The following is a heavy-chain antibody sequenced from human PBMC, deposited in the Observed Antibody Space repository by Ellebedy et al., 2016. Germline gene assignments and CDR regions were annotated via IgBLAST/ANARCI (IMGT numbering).Heavy chain of an antibody. Sequence: GESLKISCAASGFTFSSYSMNWARQAPGKGLEWVSYISSGSSTIYYADPVKGRFTSYRDNVKNSLYLQMNSLGAEDTAVYYCARGGYCSSSNCFLGPLDIWGQGTMVTVSS. CDR3: ARGGYCSSSNCFLGPLDI. J-gene: IGHJ3*02. D-gene: IGHD2-2*01. CDR1: GFTFSSYS. CDR2: ISSGSSTI. V-gene: IGHV3-48*04.